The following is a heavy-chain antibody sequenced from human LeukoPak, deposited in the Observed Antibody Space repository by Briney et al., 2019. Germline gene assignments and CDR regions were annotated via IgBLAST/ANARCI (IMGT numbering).Heavy chain of an antibody. D-gene: IGHD5-18*01. CDR1: GYTFTSYG. V-gene: IGHV1-18*01. Sequence: ASVKVSCKASGYTFTSYGISWVRQAPGQGLEWMGWISAYNGNTNYAQKLQGRVTMTTDTSTSTAYMELRSLRSDDTAVYYCARVLVDTAMVWSWWFDYWGQGTLVTVSS. J-gene: IGHJ4*02. CDR2: ISAYNGNT. CDR3: ARVLVDTAMVWSWWFDY.